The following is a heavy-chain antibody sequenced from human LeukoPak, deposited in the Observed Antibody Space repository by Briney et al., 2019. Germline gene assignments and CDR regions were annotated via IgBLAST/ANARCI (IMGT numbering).Heavy chain of an antibody. CDR1: GYTFTSYG. J-gene: IGHJ4*02. V-gene: IGHV1-18*01. CDR2: ISAYNGNT. Sequence: ASVTVSCKASGYTFTSYGISWVRQAPGQGLEWMGWISAYNGNTNYAQKLQGRVTMTTDTSTSTAYMELRSLRSDDTAVYYCARDRNTYYYDSSGYYPLDYWGQGTLVTVSS. D-gene: IGHD3-22*01. CDR3: ARDRNTYYYDSSGYYPLDY.